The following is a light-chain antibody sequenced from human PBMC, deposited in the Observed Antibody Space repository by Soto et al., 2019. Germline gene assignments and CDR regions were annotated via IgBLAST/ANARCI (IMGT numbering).Light chain of an antibody. J-gene: IGLJ2*01. CDR2: EGS. V-gene: IGLV2-23*01. CDR3: CSYTSSTVI. Sequence: QSALTQPASVSGSPGQSITVSCTGTSSDVGGYSLVSWYHQNPGKAPKLVIYEGSKRPSGVSNRLSGSKSGNTASLTISGLQPEDEGDYYCCSYTSSTVIFGGGTKVTV. CDR1: SSDVGGYSL.